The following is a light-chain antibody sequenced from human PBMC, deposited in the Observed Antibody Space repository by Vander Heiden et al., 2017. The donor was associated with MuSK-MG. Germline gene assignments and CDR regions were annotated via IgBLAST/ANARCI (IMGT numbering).Light chain of an antibody. V-gene: IGLV2-14*01. J-gene: IGLJ1*01. CDR2: DVS. CDR3: SSYTSSSSYV. CDR1: SSDVGGYNY. Sequence: QSALTQPASVSGSPGQSITISCTGTSSDVGGYNYVSWYQQHPGKAPKLMSYDVSNRPSGVSNRFSGSKSGNTAFLTISGLQAEDEADYYCSSYTSSSSYVFGTGTKVT.